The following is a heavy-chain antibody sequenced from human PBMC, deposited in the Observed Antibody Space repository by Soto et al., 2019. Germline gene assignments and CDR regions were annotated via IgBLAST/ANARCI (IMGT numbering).Heavy chain of an antibody. CDR1: GYTFTGYY. D-gene: IGHD2-21*01. CDR2: INPNSGGT. J-gene: IGHJ3*02. CDR3: ARDQFPYGPYEGSPLDI. V-gene: IGHV1-2*04. Sequence: ASVKVSCKASGYTFTGYYMHWVRQAPGQGLEWMGWINPNSGGTNYAQKFQGWVTMTRDTSISTAYMELSRLRSDDTAVYYCARDQFPYGPYEGSPLDIWGQGTMVTVSS.